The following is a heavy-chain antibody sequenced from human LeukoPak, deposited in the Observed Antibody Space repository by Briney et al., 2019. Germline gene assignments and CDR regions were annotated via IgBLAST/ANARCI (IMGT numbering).Heavy chain of an antibody. Sequence: ASAKVSFKASGGMFTGDYVHWGRRAPGQGGEGMGWVNPNSGGTNYAQKFQGRVTMTRDTSISTAYMDLSRLRSDDTAVYYCVRGDSSPYVYFDYWGQGTLVTVSS. CDR1: GGMFTGDY. D-gene: IGHD3-22*01. CDR2: VNPNSGGT. V-gene: IGHV1-2*02. CDR3: VRGDSSPYVYFDY. J-gene: IGHJ4*02.